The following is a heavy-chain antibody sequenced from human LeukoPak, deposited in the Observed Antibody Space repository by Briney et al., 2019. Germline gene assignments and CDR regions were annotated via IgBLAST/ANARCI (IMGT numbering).Heavy chain of an antibody. CDR1: GFTFSSYW. CDR3: ARIRTYGVTPYFDY. Sequence: PGGSLRLSCAASGFTFSSYWMHWVRQAPGKGLVWVSRIKSDGSSRSYADSVKGRFTISRDNAKNTLYLQMNSLRAEDTAVYYCARIRTYGVTPYFDYWGQGTLVTVSS. CDR2: IKSDGSSR. V-gene: IGHV3-74*01. J-gene: IGHJ4*02. D-gene: IGHD2-21*02.